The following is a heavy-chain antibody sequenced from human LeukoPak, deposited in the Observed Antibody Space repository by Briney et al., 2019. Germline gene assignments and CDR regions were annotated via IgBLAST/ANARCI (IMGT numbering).Heavy chain of an antibody. J-gene: IGHJ4*02. V-gene: IGHV5-51*01. D-gene: IGHD3-16*01. Sequence: GASLKSSCKASGYSFTSYWIGWVRQLPGKGLEWIGVIYPGESDTRYSPSFQGQVAISADKAISTAYLQWSSLKASDTAMYYCARHGPSGTYYDYVWGSYSPGPFDYWGQGTLVTVSS. CDR2: IYPGESDT. CDR3: ARHGPSGTYYDYVWGSYSPGPFDY. CDR1: GYSFTSYW.